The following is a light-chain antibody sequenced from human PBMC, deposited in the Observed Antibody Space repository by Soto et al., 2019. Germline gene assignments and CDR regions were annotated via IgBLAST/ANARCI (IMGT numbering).Light chain of an antibody. Sequence: EIVLTQSPGTLSLSPGERATLSCRASQSVSSSYLAWYQQKPGQAPRLLIYGASSTATGIPDSFSGSGSGTDFPLTISRLEPEEFAVYYCQQYGSSPWTFGQGTKAEIK. CDR3: QQYGSSPWT. V-gene: IGKV3-20*01. J-gene: IGKJ1*01. CDR1: QSVSSSY. CDR2: GAS.